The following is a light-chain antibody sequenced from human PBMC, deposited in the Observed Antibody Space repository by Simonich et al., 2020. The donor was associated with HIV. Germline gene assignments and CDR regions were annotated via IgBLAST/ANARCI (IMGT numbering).Light chain of an antibody. V-gene: IGLV3-10*01. CDR3: YSTDSSDNHRV. CDR1: ALPKKY. Sequence: SYELTQPPSVSVSPGQTARITCSGYALPKKYAYWDQQKSGQAPVLVIYEDSKRPSGIPERFSGTSSGTMATLTISGAQVEDEADYYCYSTDSSDNHRVFGGGTKLTVL. J-gene: IGLJ2*01. CDR2: EDS.